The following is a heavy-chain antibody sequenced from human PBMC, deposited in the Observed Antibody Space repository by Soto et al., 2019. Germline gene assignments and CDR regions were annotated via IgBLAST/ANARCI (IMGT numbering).Heavy chain of an antibody. CDR2: ISTYNGNT. J-gene: IGHJ6*02. Sequence: ASVKVSCKASGYTFTSYDISWVRQAPGQGLEWMGRISTYNGNTNYPQSLQGRLTMTTDTSTTTAYMELRNLRSDDTAVYYCARDPYHVLMVNAPNLYGMDVWGQGTTVTVSS. D-gene: IGHD2-8*01. CDR3: ARDPYHVLMVNAPNLYGMDV. V-gene: IGHV1-18*01. CDR1: GYTFTSYD.